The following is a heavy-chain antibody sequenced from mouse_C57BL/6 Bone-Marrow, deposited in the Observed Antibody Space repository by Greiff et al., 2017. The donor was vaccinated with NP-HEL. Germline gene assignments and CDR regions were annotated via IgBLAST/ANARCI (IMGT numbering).Heavy chain of an antibody. Sequence: EVQRVESGPGLVKPSQSLSLTCSVTGYSITSGYYWNWIRQFPGNKLEWMGYISYDGSNNYNPSLKNRISITRDTSKNQFFLKLNSVTTEDTATYYCAREGAIYYGNYDWFAYWGQGTLVTVSA. CDR2: ISYDGSN. D-gene: IGHD2-1*01. V-gene: IGHV3-6*01. CDR3: AREGAIYYGNYDWFAY. CDR1: GYSITSGYY. J-gene: IGHJ3*01.